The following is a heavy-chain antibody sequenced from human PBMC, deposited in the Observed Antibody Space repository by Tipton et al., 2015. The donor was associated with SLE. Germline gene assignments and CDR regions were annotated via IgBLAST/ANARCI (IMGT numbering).Heavy chain of an antibody. J-gene: IGHJ1*01. D-gene: IGHD6-13*01. Sequence: TLSLTCTVSGGSISSYYWSWIRQPPGKGLEWIGSIYYSGSTYYNPSLKSRVTISVDTSKNQFSLKLSSVTAADTAVYYCARQAIAAPGGGYFQHWGQGTLVTVSS. CDR2: IYYSGST. V-gene: IGHV4-59*08. CDR3: ARQAIAAPGGGYFQH. CDR1: GGSISSYY.